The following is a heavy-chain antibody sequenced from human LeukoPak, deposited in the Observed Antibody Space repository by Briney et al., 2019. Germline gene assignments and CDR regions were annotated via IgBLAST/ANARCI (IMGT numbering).Heavy chain of an antibody. Sequence: GGSLILSCAASGFTFSSYAMSWVRQAPGKGLEWVSAISGSGGSTYYADSVKGRFTISRDNSKNTLYLQMNSLRAEDTAVYYCAKAAGASSWFSGWFDPWGQGTLVTVSS. J-gene: IGHJ5*02. CDR1: GFTFSSYA. CDR3: AKAAGASSWFSGWFDP. CDR2: ISGSGGST. D-gene: IGHD6-13*01. V-gene: IGHV3-23*01.